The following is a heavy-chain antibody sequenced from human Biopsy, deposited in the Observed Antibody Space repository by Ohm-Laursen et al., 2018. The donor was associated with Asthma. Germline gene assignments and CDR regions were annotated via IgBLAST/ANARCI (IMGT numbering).Heavy chain of an antibody. CDR3: ARAGEDEQDEGREV. CDR1: GYTFNSAG. V-gene: IGHV1-18*01. CDR2: ISGYNGNT. D-gene: IGHD3-16*01. Sequence: ASVKVSCKTSGYTFNSAGITWVRQAPGQGLEWMGWISGYNGNTKVARKLQDRVTMITDTSTSTAYMELRSLRSDDTAVYFCARAGEDEQDEGREVWGQGTTVTVS. J-gene: IGHJ6*02.